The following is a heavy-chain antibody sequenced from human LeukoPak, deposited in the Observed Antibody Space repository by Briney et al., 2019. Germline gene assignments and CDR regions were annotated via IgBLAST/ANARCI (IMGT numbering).Heavy chain of an antibody. J-gene: IGHJ5*02. CDR1: GGSFSSSSYY. CDR3: ARAGELPNWFDP. V-gene: IGHV4-39*01. CDR2: IYYSGTT. Sequence: SETLSLTCTVSGGSFSSSSYYWGWIRQPPGKGLEWIGTIYYSGTTYYNPSLKSRVTISIDTSKNQFSLKLSSVTAADTAVYYCARAGELPNWFDPWGQGTLVTVSS. D-gene: IGHD3-10*01.